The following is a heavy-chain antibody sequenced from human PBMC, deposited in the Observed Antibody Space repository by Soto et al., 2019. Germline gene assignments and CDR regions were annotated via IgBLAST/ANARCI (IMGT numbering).Heavy chain of an antibody. J-gene: IGHJ4*02. CDR3: ATQRRRITLDY. CDR2: ILFDGSNK. V-gene: IGHV3-30*03. Sequence: QVQLVQSGGGVVQPGRSLRLSCAASGFTFRSYDMHWVRQAPGKGLEWVAMILFDGSNKYYADSVKGRFTISRDNSKNTLHLQMNSPRAEDTAIYYRATQRRRITLDYWGQGTLVTVSS. CDR1: GFTFRSYD.